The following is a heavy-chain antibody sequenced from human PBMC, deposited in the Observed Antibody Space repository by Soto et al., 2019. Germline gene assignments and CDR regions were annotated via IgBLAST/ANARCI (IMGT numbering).Heavy chain of an antibody. CDR3: AKVGIGMFSHKHHFDH. D-gene: IGHD2-2*03. J-gene: IGHJ4*02. CDR2: ISGSGDSS. V-gene: IGHV3-23*01. CDR1: GFTFSSFG. Sequence: PGGSLRLSCTASGFTFSSFGMAWVRQAPGKGLEWVSAISGSGDSSYYADSVKDRFTISRDNPTNTLYLQTNNLRAEDTAVYYCAKVGIGMFSHKHHFDHWGQGTQVTVSS.